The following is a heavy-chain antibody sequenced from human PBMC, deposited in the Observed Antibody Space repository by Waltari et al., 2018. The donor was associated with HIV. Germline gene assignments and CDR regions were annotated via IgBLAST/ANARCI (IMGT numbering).Heavy chain of an antibody. Sequence: QVQLVESGGGVVQPGRSLRLSCAASGFTFSNFAMHWVRQAPGKGLWWVAVIWYDGDNKDYADSVKGRFTISRDNSKNTLYLQMNSLRVEDTAVYYCARGGYYYDISGYYHYWGQGTLVTVSS. J-gene: IGHJ4*02. CDR2: IWYDGDNK. V-gene: IGHV3-33*01. CDR3: ARGGYYYDISGYYHY. D-gene: IGHD3-22*01. CDR1: GFTFSNFA.